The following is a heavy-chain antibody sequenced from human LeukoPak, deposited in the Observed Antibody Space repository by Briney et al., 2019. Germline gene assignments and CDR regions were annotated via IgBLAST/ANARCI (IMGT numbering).Heavy chain of an antibody. Sequence: GGSLRLSCAASGFIFSSYNMNWVRQAPGKGLEWVSSISSSSTYIYYGDSVKGRFSISRDNAKNSLYLQMNSLRAEDTAVYYCARDGYSSSSFDFWSQGTLVTVSS. D-gene: IGHD6-6*01. J-gene: IGHJ4*02. CDR1: GFIFSSYN. CDR3: ARDGYSSSSFDF. V-gene: IGHV3-21*01. CDR2: ISSSSTYI.